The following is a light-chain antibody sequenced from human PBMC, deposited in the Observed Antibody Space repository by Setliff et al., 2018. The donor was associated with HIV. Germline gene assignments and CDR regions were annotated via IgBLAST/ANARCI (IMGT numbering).Light chain of an antibody. CDR3: CSYAGSHTVV. V-gene: IGLV2-11*01. Sequence: SALTQPRSVSGSPGQSVTISCTGTTSDVGGYNFVSWYQHHPGKAPKLMIYDVIKRPSGVPDRFSGSKSGNTASLTISGLQAEDEADYYCCSYAGSHTVVFGTGTKVT. CDR2: DVI. J-gene: IGLJ1*01. CDR1: TSDVGGYNF.